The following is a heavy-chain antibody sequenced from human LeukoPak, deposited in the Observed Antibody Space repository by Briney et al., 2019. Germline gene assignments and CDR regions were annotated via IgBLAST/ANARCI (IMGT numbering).Heavy chain of an antibody. Sequence: GGSLRLSCAASGLTVSNAWMSWVRQAPGKGLEWVGRIRSNSDGGTTDYAAPVKGRFTISRDDSGNTLFLQMSSLEIEDTAVYYCTRMNYARFDPWGQETLVTVSP. CDR1: GLTVSNAW. D-gene: IGHD2-2*01. CDR3: TRMNYARFDP. CDR2: IRSNSDGGTT. J-gene: IGHJ5*02. V-gene: IGHV3-15*01.